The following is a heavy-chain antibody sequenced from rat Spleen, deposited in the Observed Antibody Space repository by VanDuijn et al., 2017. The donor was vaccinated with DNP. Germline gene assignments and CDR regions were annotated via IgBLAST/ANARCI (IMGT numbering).Heavy chain of an antibody. V-gene: IGHV5-58*01. CDR3: AREQHYHFDY. CDR2: INPDGGST. J-gene: IGHJ2*01. Sequence: EVQLVETGGGLVQPGRSLKLSCVASGFTFSSYWMYWIRQAPGKGLEWVASINPDGGSTHYRDSVKGRFTISRDNAESSLYLQMNSLKSEDTASYYCAREQHYHFDYWGQGVMVTVSS. D-gene: IGHD1-4*01. CDR1: GFTFSSYW.